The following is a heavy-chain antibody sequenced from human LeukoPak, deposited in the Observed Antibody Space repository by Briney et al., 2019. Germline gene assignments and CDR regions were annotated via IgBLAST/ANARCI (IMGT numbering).Heavy chain of an antibody. CDR1: GFTFSDYS. V-gene: IGHV3-21*01. Sequence: GGSLRLSRAASGFTFSDYSMNWVRQAPGKGLEWVSSISRRSRHVYYAGSMKGRFTISRDNAKNSLYLQMNSLRAEDMAVYFCVRDLMGSGSTTAYLHHWGQGTLVTVSS. J-gene: IGHJ1*01. CDR2: ISRRSRHV. CDR3: VRDLMGSGSTTAYLHH. D-gene: IGHD1-1*01.